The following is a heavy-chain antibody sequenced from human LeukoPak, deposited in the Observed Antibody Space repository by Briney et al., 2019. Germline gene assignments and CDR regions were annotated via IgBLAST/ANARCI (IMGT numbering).Heavy chain of an antibody. CDR1: GYTFTSYG. Sequence: ASVKVSCKASGYTFTSYGISWVRQAPGQGLEWMGWISAYSGNTNYAQKLQGRVTMTTDTSTSTAYMELRSLRSDDTAVYYCARVIAAAGTYYYYYMDVWGKGTTVTVSS. V-gene: IGHV1-18*01. D-gene: IGHD6-13*01. J-gene: IGHJ6*03. CDR3: ARVIAAAGTYYYYYMDV. CDR2: ISAYSGNT.